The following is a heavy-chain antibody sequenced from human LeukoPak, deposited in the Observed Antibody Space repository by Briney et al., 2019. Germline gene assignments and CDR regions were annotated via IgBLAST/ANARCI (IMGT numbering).Heavy chain of an antibody. V-gene: IGHV4-39*01. J-gene: IGHJ4*02. Sequence: SETLSLTCTVSGGSISSSSYYWGWIRQPPGKGLEWIGSIYYSGSTYYNPSLKSRVTISVDTSKNQFSLKLSSVTAADTAVYYCARPSIAARYIDYWGQGTLVTVSS. CDR1: GGSISSSSYY. CDR2: IYYSGST. CDR3: ARPSIAARYIDY. D-gene: IGHD6-6*01.